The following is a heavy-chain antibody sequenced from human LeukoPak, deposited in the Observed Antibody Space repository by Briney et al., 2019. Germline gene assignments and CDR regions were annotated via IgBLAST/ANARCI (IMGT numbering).Heavy chain of an antibody. Sequence: ASVKVSCKASGYTFTGYYMHWVRQAPGQGLEWMGWLNPNSGGTNYAQKFQGRVTMTRDTSISTAYMELSRLRSDDTAVYYCARSYYDSSGYLYWGQGTLVTVSS. D-gene: IGHD3-22*01. CDR3: ARSYYDSSGYLY. CDR1: GYTFTGYY. V-gene: IGHV1-2*02. CDR2: LNPNSGGT. J-gene: IGHJ4*02.